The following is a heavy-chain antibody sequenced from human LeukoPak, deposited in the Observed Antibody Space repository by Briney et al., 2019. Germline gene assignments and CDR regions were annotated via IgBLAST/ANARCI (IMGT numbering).Heavy chain of an antibody. V-gene: IGHV1-2*02. J-gene: IGHJ6*03. CDR2: INSTSGGT. D-gene: IGHD6-6*01. Sequence: ASVKVSCKAYGYTFTGYYIHWVRQAPGHGLEWMGWINSTSGGTNYAQKFQGRVTMTRDTSTTTAYMELNRLRSDDTAVYYCARVRRPEYSSSSYYYYMDVWGEGTTVIVSS. CDR3: ARVRRPEYSSSSYYYYMDV. CDR1: GYTFTGYY.